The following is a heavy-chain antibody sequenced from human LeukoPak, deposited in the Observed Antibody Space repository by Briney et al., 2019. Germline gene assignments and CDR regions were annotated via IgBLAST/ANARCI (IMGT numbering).Heavy chain of an antibody. J-gene: IGHJ4*02. D-gene: IGHD3-22*01. Sequence: RGAPRVSSAAPRFTFCVYSMHSVCAAPGKGLVWVSHINSDGSSTSYEESVKGRFTISRDNAKNTLYLQMNSLRAEDTAVYYCGRDDSSGRRNFDYWGQGTLVTVSS. CDR1: RFTFCVYS. CDR2: INSDGSST. CDR3: GRDDSSGRRNFDY. V-gene: IGHV3-74*01.